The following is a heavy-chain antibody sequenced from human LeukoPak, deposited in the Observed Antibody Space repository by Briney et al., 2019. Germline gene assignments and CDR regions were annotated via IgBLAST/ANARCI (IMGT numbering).Heavy chain of an antibody. CDR1: GFTFSSYS. D-gene: IGHD3-10*01. Sequence: GWSLRLSCAASGFTFSSYSMNWVRQAPGKGLEWVSSIYSSSSYIYYADSVKGRFTISRDNAKNSLYLQMNSLRAEDTAVYYCARWGGDTHNWFDPWGQGTLVTVSS. CDR3: ARWGGDTHNWFDP. V-gene: IGHV3-21*01. J-gene: IGHJ5*02. CDR2: IYSSSSYI.